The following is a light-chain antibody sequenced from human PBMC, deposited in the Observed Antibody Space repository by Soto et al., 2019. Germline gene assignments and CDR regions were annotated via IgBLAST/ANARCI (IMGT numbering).Light chain of an antibody. Sequence: DIVMTQSPDSLPLSLGERATINCKSSQSVFYSSTQNDYLAWYQQKPGQPPKLLIYWASTRESGVPDRFSGSGSGTDFTLTITSLQAEDVAVYYCQQYFVPPHTFGQGTKLEI. CDR2: WAS. J-gene: IGKJ2*01. V-gene: IGKV4-1*01. CDR1: QSVFYSSTQNDY. CDR3: QQYFVPPHT.